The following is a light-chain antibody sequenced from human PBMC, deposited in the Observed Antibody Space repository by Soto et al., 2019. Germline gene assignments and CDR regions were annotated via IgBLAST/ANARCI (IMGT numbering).Light chain of an antibody. V-gene: IGLV2-14*01. Sequence: QSALTQPASVSGSPGQSITISCTGTSSDVSGYNYVSWYQQHPGKAPKLMIYEVSNRPSGVSNRFSGSKSGNTASLTISGLQAEDEADYYCSSYTSSSTYVFGTGTMLTVL. CDR3: SSYTSSSTYV. J-gene: IGLJ1*01. CDR1: SSDVSGYNY. CDR2: EVS.